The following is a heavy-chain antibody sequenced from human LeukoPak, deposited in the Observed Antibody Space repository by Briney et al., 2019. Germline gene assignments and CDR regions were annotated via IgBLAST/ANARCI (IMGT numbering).Heavy chain of an antibody. CDR1: GFTFSSYW. CDR2: INSDGSST. CDR3: AKDRISGSYSCWFDP. J-gene: IGHJ5*02. V-gene: IGHV3-74*01. Sequence: RSGGSLRLSCAASGFTFSSYWMHWVRQAPGKGLVWVSRINSDGSSTSYADSVEGRFTISRDNSKNTLYLQMNSLRPDDTAVYYCAKDRISGSYSCWFDPWGQGTLVTVSS. D-gene: IGHD3-10*01.